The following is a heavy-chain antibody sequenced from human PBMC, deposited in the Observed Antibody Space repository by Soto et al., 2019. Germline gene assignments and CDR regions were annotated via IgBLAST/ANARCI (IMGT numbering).Heavy chain of an antibody. CDR2: IYTDGST. Sequence: EVQLVESGGGLVQPGGSLRLTCAASGFTVSSNYMSWVRQAPGKGLEWVSIIYTDGSTYYADSVKGRFTLSRDDSKTTLYLQINSLRVEDTAVYYCASRIHSYGAYDFWGQGTLVTVSS. J-gene: IGHJ4*02. CDR3: ASRIHSYGAYDF. V-gene: IGHV3-66*01. D-gene: IGHD4-17*01. CDR1: GFTVSSNY.